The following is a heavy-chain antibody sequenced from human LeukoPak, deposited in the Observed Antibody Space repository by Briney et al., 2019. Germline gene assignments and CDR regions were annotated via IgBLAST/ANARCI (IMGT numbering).Heavy chain of an antibody. CDR1: GYTFTGYY. Sequence: ASVKVSCKASGYTFTGYYMHWVRQAPGQGLEWMGWISAYNGNTNYAQKLQGRVTMTTDTSTSTAYMELRSLRSDDTAVYYCARTIAGYYLNWFDPWGQGTLVTVSS. V-gene: IGHV1-18*04. CDR3: ARTIAGYYLNWFDP. D-gene: IGHD3-22*01. J-gene: IGHJ5*02. CDR2: ISAYNGNT.